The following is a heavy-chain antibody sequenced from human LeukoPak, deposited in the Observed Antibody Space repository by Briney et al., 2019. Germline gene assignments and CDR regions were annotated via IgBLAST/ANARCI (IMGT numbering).Heavy chain of an antibody. Sequence: SETLTLTCTVSGVSFSRYHWSWLRQPPGKGLEWIGYIYYSGSTNYNPSLKSRVTISTSKNRFSLRLSSVTAADTAVYYCARQCSSTSCYGTTIFHYVGGGRMVSVSS. V-gene: IGHV4-59*08. CDR1: GVSFSRYH. CDR3: ARQCSSTSCYGTTIFHY. CDR2: IYYSGST. D-gene: IGHD2-2*01. J-gene: IGHJ4*02.